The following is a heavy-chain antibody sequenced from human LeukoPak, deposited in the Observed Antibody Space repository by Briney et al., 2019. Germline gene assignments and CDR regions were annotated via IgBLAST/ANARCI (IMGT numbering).Heavy chain of an antibody. J-gene: IGHJ4*02. D-gene: IGHD3-22*01. CDR1: GYTFTSYG. V-gene: IGHV1-18*01. Sequence: ASVKVSCKASGYTFTSYGISWVRQAPGQGLEWMGWISAYNGNTNYAQKFQGRVTMTRGMSTSTVYMELSSLRSEDTAVYYCARDVFDSKLYFDYWGQGTLVTVSS. CDR3: ARDVFDSKLYFDY. CDR2: ISAYNGNT.